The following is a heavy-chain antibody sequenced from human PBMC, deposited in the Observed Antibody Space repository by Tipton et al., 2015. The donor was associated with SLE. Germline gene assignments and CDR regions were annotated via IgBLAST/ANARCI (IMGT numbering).Heavy chain of an antibody. V-gene: IGHV3-74*01. CDR2: ISTDGSDT. CDR3: AKDALPYFDY. D-gene: IGHD1-26*01. J-gene: IGHJ4*02. CDR1: GFTFTTYW. Sequence: GSLRLSCAASGFTFTTYWMHWVRQTPGKGLVWVSGISTDGSDTRYADSVKGRFTISRDNVKDTLYLQMNSLRAEDTAVYYCAKDALPYFDYWGQGTLVTVSS.